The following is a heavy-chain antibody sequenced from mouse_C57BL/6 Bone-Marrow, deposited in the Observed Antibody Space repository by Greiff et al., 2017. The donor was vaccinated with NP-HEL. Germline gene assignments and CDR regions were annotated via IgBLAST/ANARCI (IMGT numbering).Heavy chain of an antibody. V-gene: IGHV1-66*01. Sequence: QVQLQQSGPELVKPGASVTISCKASGYSFTSYYIHWVKQRPGQGLEWIGWIYPGSGDTTYNEKFKGKATLTADTSSSTAYMQLSSLTSEDSAVYYCARRGFITTAIDYWGQGTSVTVSS. CDR1: GYSFTSYY. D-gene: IGHD1-1*01. CDR3: ARRGFITTAIDY. CDR2: IYPGSGDT. J-gene: IGHJ4*01.